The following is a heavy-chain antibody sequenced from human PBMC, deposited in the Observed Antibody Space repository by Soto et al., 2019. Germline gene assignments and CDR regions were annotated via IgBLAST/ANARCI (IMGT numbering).Heavy chain of an antibody. D-gene: IGHD3-3*01. Sequence: ASVKVSCKASGYSFTGNYMHWVRQAPGQGLEWMGWINPNSGGTNYAQKFQGWVTMTRDTSISTVYMELSRLRSDDTAVYYCARDRQGYESIWNGSYGMDVWGQGTTVTVSS. CDR1: GYSFTGNY. J-gene: IGHJ6*02. V-gene: IGHV1-2*04. CDR2: INPNSGGT. CDR3: ARDRQGYESIWNGSYGMDV.